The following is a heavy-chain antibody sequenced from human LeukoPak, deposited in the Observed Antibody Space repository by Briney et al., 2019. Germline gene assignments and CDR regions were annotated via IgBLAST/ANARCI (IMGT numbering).Heavy chain of an antibody. D-gene: IGHD2-15*01. Sequence: GRSLRLSCAASGFTFSPYYMNWVRQAPGKGLEWVSYISSSSRTIYYADSVKGRFTISRDNAENSLYLQMSSLRAEDTAVYYCARSIGSEYYMDVWGTGTTVTVSS. CDR3: ARSIGSEYYMDV. J-gene: IGHJ6*03. CDR1: GFTFSPYY. V-gene: IGHV3-48*04. CDR2: ISSSSRTI.